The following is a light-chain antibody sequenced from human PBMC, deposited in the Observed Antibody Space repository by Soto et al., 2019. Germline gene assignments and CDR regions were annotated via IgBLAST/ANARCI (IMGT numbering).Light chain of an antibody. CDR2: GAS. J-gene: IGKJ1*01. V-gene: IGKV3-20*01. CDR1: QDIRSSL. Sequence: EIVMTQSPATLSVSPGERVTLSCRASQDIRSSLAWYQQKPGQAPRLLIYGASSRATGIPDRFSGSGSGTDFTLTISRLEPEDFAVYYCYQYDTSPWTFGQGTKVDIK. CDR3: YQYDTSPWT.